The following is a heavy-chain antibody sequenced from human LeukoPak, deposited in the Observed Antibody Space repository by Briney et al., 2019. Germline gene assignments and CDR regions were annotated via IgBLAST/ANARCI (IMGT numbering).Heavy chain of an antibody. CDR3: AKDGSWSCTD. D-gene: IGHD2-8*02. CDR2: IAHQGSNK. J-gene: IGHJ4*02. CDR1: GFTFSRNA. Sequence: GGSLRLSCAASGFTFSRNAIHWVRQGPGKGREWVSYIAHQGSNKYTDSVKGRFTISRDNSKRTLYLQMNSLRADDAAVYYCAKDGSWSCTDWGQGSLVTVSS. V-gene: IGHV3-30*02.